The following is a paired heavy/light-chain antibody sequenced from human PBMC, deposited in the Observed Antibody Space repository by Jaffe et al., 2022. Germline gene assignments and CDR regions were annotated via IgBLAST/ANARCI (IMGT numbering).Light chain of an antibody. Sequence: EIVMTQSPATLSVSPGERATLSCRASQSVSSNLAWYQHKAGQAPRLLIYGASTRATGIPARFSGSGSGTEFTLTISSLQSEDFVVYYCQQYNTWSPFTFGPGTKVDVK. CDR3: QQYNTWSPFT. J-gene: IGKJ3*01. CDR2: GAS. CDR1: QSVSSN. V-gene: IGKV3-15*01.
Heavy chain of an antibody. V-gene: IGHV1-2*02. Sequence: QVHLVQSGAEVKQPGASVQVSCKPSGYIGYNVHWMRLAPGQGLEQMGWINPASGVTNYAPKFQGRVTMTRDTSVNTAYMELRRLTSDDTAVYYCAVSVEKAAIPAFDVWGQGTMVTVSS. CDR1: GYIGYN. CDR3: AVSVEKAAIPAFDV. CDR2: INPASGVT. J-gene: IGHJ3*01. D-gene: IGHD2-21*02.